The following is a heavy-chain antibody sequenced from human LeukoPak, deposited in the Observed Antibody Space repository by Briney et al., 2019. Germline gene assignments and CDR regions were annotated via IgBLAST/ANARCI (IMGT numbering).Heavy chain of an antibody. J-gene: IGHJ5*02. CDR1: GFTFSNYA. D-gene: IGHD6-13*01. V-gene: IGHV4-34*01. Sequence: GSLRLSCAASGFTFSNYAMTWVRQPPGKGLEWIGEINHSGSTNYNPSLKSRVTISVDTSKNQFSLKLSSVTAADTAVYYCARSGSSWRNNWFDPWGQGTLVTVSS. CDR2: INHSGST. CDR3: ARSGSSWRNNWFDP.